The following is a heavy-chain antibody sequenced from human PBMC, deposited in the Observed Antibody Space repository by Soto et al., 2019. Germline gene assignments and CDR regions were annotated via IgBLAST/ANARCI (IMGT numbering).Heavy chain of an antibody. CDR3: AQGFCSSTRCLTYSYMDV. Sequence: EVQLVESGGGLVQPGRSLRLSCAASGFSFDEYAMHWVRQAPGKGLEWVSGVSWNSGTMGYGDSVRGRFAISRDNAKNSHYLHMNSLTTEDTALYYCAQGFCSSTRCLTYSYMDVWGKGTTVTVSS. J-gene: IGHJ6*03. V-gene: IGHV3-9*01. CDR2: VSWNSGTM. CDR1: GFSFDEYA. D-gene: IGHD2-2*01.